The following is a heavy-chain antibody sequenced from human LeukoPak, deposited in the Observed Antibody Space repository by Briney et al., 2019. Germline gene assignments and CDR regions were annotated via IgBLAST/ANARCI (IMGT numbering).Heavy chain of an antibody. V-gene: IGHV3-23*01. CDR3: SYDSSGYYYPQGY. CDR2: ISGSGGST. CDR1: GFTFSSYA. Sequence: GGSLRLSCAASGFTFSSYAMSWVRQAPGKGLEWVSAISGSGGSTYYADSVKGRFTISRDNSKNTLYLQMNSLRAEDTAVYYCSYDSSGYYYPQGYWGQGTPVTVSS. D-gene: IGHD3-22*01. J-gene: IGHJ4*02.